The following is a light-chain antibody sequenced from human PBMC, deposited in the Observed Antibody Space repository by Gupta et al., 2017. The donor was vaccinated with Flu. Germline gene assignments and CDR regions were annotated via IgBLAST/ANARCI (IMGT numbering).Light chain of an antibody. CDR2: QVF. V-gene: IGKV2-30*02. CDR3: MQGSHWPPWT. J-gene: IGKJ1*01. CDR1: QSLVHSSGNTY. Sequence: DVVMTQSPLSLHVTLGQPASIPCRSSQSLVHSSGNTYLNWFHQRPGQSPRRLIYQVFKRESGVPDRFSGSGSGTDFTLTISRVEAEDVGIYFCMQGSHWPPWTFGQGTKVEIK.